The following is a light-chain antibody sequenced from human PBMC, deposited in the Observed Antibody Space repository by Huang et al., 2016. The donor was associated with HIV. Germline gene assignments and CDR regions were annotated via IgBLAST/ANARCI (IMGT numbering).Light chain of an antibody. CDR2: TLS. CDR1: RSRLDGDDGKTF. CDR3: MQRIQFPLT. V-gene: IGKV2-40*01. Sequence: DIVMTQTPLSLPVTPGEPASISCRSSRSRLDGDDGKTFLDWYLQKPGQSPQLLFHTLSSRASGVPDRCSGSGSGTDFTLKISRVEAEDVGIYYCMQRIQFPLTFGGGTKVEIK. J-gene: IGKJ4*01.